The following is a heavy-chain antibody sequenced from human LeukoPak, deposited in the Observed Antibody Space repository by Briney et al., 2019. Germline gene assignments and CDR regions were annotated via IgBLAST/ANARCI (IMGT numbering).Heavy chain of an antibody. J-gene: IGHJ6*03. CDR2: IHYSGST. Sequence: SETLSLTCTVSGGSISSYYWSWIRQPPGKGLEWIGYIHYSGSTHYNPSLKSRVTISVDTSKNQFSLKLSSVTAADTAVYYCASFYCSGGSCYQYYYYYYYMDVWGKGTTVTISS. D-gene: IGHD2-15*01. CDR1: GGSISSYY. V-gene: IGHV4-59*01. CDR3: ASFYCSGGSCYQYYYYYYYMDV.